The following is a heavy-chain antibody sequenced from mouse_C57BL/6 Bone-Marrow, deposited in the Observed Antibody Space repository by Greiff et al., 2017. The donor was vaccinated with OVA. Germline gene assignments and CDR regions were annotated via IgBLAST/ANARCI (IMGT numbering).Heavy chain of an antibody. Sequence: VQLKQSGPGLVKPSQSLSLTCSVTGYSITSGYYWNWIRQFPGNKLEWMGYISYDGSNNYNPSLKNRISITRDTSKNQFFLKLNSVTTEDTATYYCAITHYYGSSEFAYWGQGTLVTVSA. CDR2: ISYDGSN. D-gene: IGHD1-1*01. CDR3: AITHYYGSSEFAY. J-gene: IGHJ3*01. CDR1: GYSITSGYY. V-gene: IGHV3-6*01.